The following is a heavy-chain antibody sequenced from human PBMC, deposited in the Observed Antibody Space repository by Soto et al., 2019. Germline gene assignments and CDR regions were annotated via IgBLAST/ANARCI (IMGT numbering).Heavy chain of an antibody. V-gene: IGHV5-51*01. CDR1: TYTFTNYW. Sequence: GESLKISCQGSTYTFTNYWIGWVRQMPGKGLEWMGIIYPGDSETRYSPSFQGHVTISVDKSISIAYLQWSSLKASDTAMYYCARLGEVAMVSGIDYWGQGTLVT. CDR3: ARLGEVAMVSGIDY. D-gene: IGHD5-18*01. CDR2: IYPGDSET. J-gene: IGHJ4*02.